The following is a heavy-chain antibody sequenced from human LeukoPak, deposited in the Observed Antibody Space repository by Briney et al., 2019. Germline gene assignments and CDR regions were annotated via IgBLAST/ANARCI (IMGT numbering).Heavy chain of an antibody. J-gene: IGHJ4*02. CDR2: IYYSGST. CDR1: GGSISSSSYY. Sequence: SETLSLTCTVSGGSISSSSYYWDWIRQPPGKGLEWIGSIYYSGSTYYNSSLKSRVTISVDTSKNQFSLKLSSVTAADTAVYYCARRPIRTSATYFFDYWGQGTLVTVSS. V-gene: IGHV4-39*01. CDR3: ARRPIRTSATYFFDY. D-gene: IGHD2-8*02.